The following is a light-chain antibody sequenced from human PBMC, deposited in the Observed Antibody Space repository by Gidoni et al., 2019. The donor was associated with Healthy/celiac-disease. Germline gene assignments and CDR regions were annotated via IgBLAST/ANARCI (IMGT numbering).Light chain of an antibody. Sequence: SSELTQDPAVSVALGQTVRITCQGDSLRSYYASWYQKKPGQAPVLVIYVKNNRPSGIPDRFSGSSSGNTASLTITGAQAEDEADYYCNSRDSSGNHYVFGTGTKVTVL. V-gene: IGLV3-19*01. CDR1: SLRSYY. CDR3: NSRDSSGNHYV. J-gene: IGLJ1*01. CDR2: VKN.